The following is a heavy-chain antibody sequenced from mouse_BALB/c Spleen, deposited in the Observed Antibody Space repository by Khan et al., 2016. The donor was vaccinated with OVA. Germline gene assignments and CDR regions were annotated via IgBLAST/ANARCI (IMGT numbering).Heavy chain of an antibody. CDR3: ARGGAAYYRNDGGAMDY. J-gene: IGHJ4*01. V-gene: IGHV9-3-1*01. Sequence: MQEVQSGPELKKPGETVKISCKASGYTFTNYGMNWVKQAPGKGLKWMGWIYTYTGEPTYADDFKGRFAFSLETSASTVYLQITNLKNEDTATYFCARGGAAYYRNDGGAMDYWGQGTSVTVSS. CDR2: IYTYTGEP. CDR1: GYTFTNYG. D-gene: IGHD2-14*01.